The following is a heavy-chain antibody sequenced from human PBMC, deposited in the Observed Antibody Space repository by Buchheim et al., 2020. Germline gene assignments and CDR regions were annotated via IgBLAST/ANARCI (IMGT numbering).Heavy chain of an antibody. CDR1: GYTFTSYY. J-gene: IGHJ1*01. Sequence: QVQLVQSGAEVKKPGASVKVSCKASGYTFTSYYMHWVRQAPGQGLEWMGIINPSGGSTSYAQKFQGRVTMTRDTSTSTVYIELSSLRSEDTAVYYCATLSGSYHAAEYFQHWGQGTL. CDR2: INPSGGST. V-gene: IGHV1-46*03. CDR3: ATLSGSYHAAEYFQH. D-gene: IGHD1-26*01.